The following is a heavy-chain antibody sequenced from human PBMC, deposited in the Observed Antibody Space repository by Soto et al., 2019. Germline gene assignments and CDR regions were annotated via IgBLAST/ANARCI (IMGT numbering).Heavy chain of an antibody. CDR2: ISGSGGST. D-gene: IGHD3-9*01. CDR3: AKPSVRYVDWLDP. CDR1: GFTFSSYA. V-gene: IGHV3-23*01. Sequence: EVQLLESGGGLVQPGGSLRLSCAASGFTFSSYAMSWVRQAPGKGLEWVSAISGSGGSTYYADSVKGRFTISRDNSKNTLYLQRNSFRAEDTAVYYCAKPSVRYVDWLDPWGQGTLVTVSS. J-gene: IGHJ5*02.